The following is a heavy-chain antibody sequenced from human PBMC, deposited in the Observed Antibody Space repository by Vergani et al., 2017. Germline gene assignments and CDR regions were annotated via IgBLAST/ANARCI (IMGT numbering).Heavy chain of an antibody. Sequence: VHLVESGGGLVLPGRSLRFSCVASGFTSAGYAMHWVRQAPGKGLEWVSGISWNSNSIGYADSVKGRFTISRDNAKNSLYLQMNSLRAEDTALYYCAKDLGTSSGGGWFDPWGQGTLVTVSS. D-gene: IGHD6-6*01. J-gene: IGHJ5*02. CDR1: GFTSAGYA. CDR2: ISWNSNSI. V-gene: IGHV3-9*02. CDR3: AKDLGTSSGGGWFDP.